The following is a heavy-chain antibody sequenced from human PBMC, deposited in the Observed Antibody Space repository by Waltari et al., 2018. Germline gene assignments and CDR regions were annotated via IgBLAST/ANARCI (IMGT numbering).Heavy chain of an antibody. CDR3: ARDLEAAAGPVGNWFDP. V-gene: IGHV3-33*01. D-gene: IGHD6-13*01. J-gene: IGHJ5*02. CDR1: GFTFSSYG. Sequence: QVQLVESGGGVVQPGRSLRLSCAASGFTFSSYGMHWVRQAPGKGLEWVAVIWYDGSNKYYADSLKGRVTISRDNSKNTLYLQMNSLRAEDTAVYYCARDLEAAAGPVGNWFDPWGQGTLVTVSS. CDR2: IWYDGSNK.